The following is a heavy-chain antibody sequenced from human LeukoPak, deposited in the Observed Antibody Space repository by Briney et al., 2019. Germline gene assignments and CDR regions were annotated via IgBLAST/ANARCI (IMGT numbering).Heavy chain of an antibody. CDR3: AKGTVYYYGSEYAFDT. Sequence: PGGSLRLSCAASGFTFSSYAMSWVRQAPGKGLEWVSGISGSGGSKYYADSVKGRFTISRDNSKNTLYLQMTSMRVEDTAVYYCAKGTVYYYGSEYAFDTWGQGTMVTVSS. J-gene: IGHJ3*02. V-gene: IGHV3-23*01. CDR2: ISGSGGSK. CDR1: GFTFSSYA. D-gene: IGHD3-10*01.